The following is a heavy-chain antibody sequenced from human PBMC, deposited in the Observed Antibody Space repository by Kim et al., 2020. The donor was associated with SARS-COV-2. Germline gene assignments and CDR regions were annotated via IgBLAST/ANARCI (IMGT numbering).Heavy chain of an antibody. CDR2: ISGSGGST. Sequence: GGSLRLSCAASGFTFSSYAMSWVRQAPGKGLEWVSAISGSGGSTYYADSVKGRFTISRDNSKNTLYLQMNSLRAEDTAVYYCAKDRSIGIVVVPGFDYWGQGTLVTVSS. CDR3: AKDRSIGIVVVPGFDY. J-gene: IGHJ4*02. V-gene: IGHV3-23*01. D-gene: IGHD2-2*01. CDR1: GFTFSSYA.